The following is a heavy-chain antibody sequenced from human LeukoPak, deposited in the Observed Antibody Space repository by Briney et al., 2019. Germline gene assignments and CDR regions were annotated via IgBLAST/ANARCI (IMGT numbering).Heavy chain of an antibody. D-gene: IGHD1-26*01. CDR3: ATLGATSFDY. V-gene: IGHV1-2*02. J-gene: IGHJ4*02. Sequence: ASVKVSCKTSGYTFTDYYIHWVRQAPGQGLEWMGWIIPNSCGTKYAQKFQGRVTMTRDTSISTAYMELSRLRYDDTAVHYCATLGATSFDYWGQGALVTVSS. CDR1: GYTFTDYY. CDR2: IIPNSCGT.